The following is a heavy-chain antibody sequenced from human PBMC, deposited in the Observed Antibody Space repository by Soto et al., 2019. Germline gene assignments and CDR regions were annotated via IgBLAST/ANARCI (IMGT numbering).Heavy chain of an antibody. V-gene: IGHV1-69*13. D-gene: IGHD2-15*01. Sequence: ASVKVSCKASGGTFSSYAISWVRQAPGQGLEWMGGIIPIFGTANYAQKFQGRVTITADESTSTAYMELSSLRSEDTAVYFCARQGPIVVVVAATRDWFDPWGQGTLVTVSS. CDR2: IIPIFGTA. J-gene: IGHJ5*02. CDR3: ARQGPIVVVVAATRDWFDP. CDR1: GGTFSSYA.